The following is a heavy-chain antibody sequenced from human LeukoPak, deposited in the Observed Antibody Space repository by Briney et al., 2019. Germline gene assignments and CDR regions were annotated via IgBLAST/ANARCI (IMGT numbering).Heavy chain of an antibody. CDR1: GFNFSSYS. D-gene: IGHD3-10*01. V-gene: IGHV3-21*01. CDR2: ISSSSSYI. J-gene: IGHJ5*02. Sequence: TGGSLRLSCAASGFNFSSYSMNWVRQAPGKGLEWVSSISSSSSYIYYADSVKGRFTISRDNAKNSLYLQMNSLRAEDTAVYYCARDRGFGREDLFDPWGQGTLVTVSS. CDR3: ARDRGFGREDLFDP.